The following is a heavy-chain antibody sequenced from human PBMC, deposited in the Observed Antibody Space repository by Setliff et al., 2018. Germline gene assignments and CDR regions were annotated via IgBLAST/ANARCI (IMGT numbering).Heavy chain of an antibody. Sequence: SGGSLRLSCRASGFTFSTYAMSWVRLPLGKGLEWVSGIGTSDGDTYYGASVKGRFVISRDDSKNTLYLQMNSLRVEDTATYYCTKDPRTVPGYYFDSWGQGILVTVSS. D-gene: IGHD6-19*01. V-gene: IGHV3-23*01. CDR1: GFTFSTYA. CDR3: TKDPRTVPGYYFDS. CDR2: IGTSDGDT. J-gene: IGHJ4*02.